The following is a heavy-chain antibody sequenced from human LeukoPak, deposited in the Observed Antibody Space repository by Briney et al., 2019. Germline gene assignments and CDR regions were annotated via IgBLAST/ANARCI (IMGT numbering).Heavy chain of an antibody. J-gene: IGHJ4*02. CDR2: IYSGGST. CDR1: GFTVSSNY. D-gene: IGHD3-3*01. V-gene: IGHV3-66*01. Sequence: TGGSLRLSCAASGFTVSSNYMSWVRQAPGKGLEWVSVIYSGGSTYYADSVKGRFTISRDNPKNTLYLQMNSLRAEDTAVYYCARGEILRFLEWPIAHFDYWGQGTLVTVSS. CDR3: ARGEILRFLEWPIAHFDY.